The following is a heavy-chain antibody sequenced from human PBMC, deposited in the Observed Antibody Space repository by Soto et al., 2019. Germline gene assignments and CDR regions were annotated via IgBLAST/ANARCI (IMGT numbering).Heavy chain of an antibody. CDR2: ISGSGGST. Sequence: EVQLLESGGGLVQPGGSLRLSCAASGFTFSSYAMSWVRQAPGKGLEWVSAISGSGGSTYYADSVKGRFTISRDNSKNTLYLQMYSLRADDTAVYYCAKFSWQWLAQTWFDYWGQGTLVTVSS. D-gene: IGHD6-19*01. CDR1: GFTFSSYA. J-gene: IGHJ4*02. V-gene: IGHV3-23*01. CDR3: AKFSWQWLAQTWFDY.